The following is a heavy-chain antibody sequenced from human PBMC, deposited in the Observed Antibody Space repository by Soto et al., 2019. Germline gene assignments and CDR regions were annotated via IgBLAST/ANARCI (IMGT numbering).Heavy chain of an antibody. D-gene: IGHD3-10*01. J-gene: IGHJ6*02. CDR3: ARDRYYGSGSYYKVLSYYGMDV. V-gene: IGHV4-31*03. Sequence: TLSLTCTVSGGCISSGCYYWSWIRQHPGKGLEWIGYIYYSGSTYYNPSLKSRVTISVDTSKNQFSLKLSSVTAADTAVYYCARDRYYGSGSYYKVLSYYGMDVWGQGTTVTVSS. CDR1: GGCISSGCYY. CDR2: IYYSGST.